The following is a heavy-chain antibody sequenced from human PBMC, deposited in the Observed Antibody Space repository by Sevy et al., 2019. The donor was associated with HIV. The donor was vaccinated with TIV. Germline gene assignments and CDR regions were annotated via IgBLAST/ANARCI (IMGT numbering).Heavy chain of an antibody. CDR3: ARERAFCSGDSCDSDY. V-gene: IGHV3-23*01. J-gene: IGHJ4*02. D-gene: IGHD2-15*01. CDR2: ISGSGGST. Sequence: GGSLRLSCAASGLTFSTYAMSWVRQAPGKGLEWVSSISGSGGSTYYADSAKGRFTISRGNSKNTLYLQMNSLRGEDTAVYYCARERAFCSGDSCDSDYWGQGTLVTVSS. CDR1: GLTFSTYA.